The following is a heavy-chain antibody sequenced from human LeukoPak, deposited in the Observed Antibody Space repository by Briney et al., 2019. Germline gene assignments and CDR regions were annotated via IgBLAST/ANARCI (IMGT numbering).Heavy chain of an antibody. J-gene: IGHJ1*01. CDR3: ARSYYGSGSYSPPYFQH. D-gene: IGHD3-10*01. Sequence: GASVKVSCKASGYTFTGYYMHWVRQAPGQGLEWMGWINPNSGGTNYAQKFQGRVTMTRDTSISTAYIELSRLRSDDTAVYYCARSYYGSGSYSPPYFQHWGQGTLVTVSS. CDR1: GYTFTGYY. CDR2: INPNSGGT. V-gene: IGHV1-2*02.